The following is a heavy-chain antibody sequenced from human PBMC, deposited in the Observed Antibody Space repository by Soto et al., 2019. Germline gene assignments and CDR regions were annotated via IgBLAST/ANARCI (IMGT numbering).Heavy chain of an antibody. CDR2: ISTYNGDT. J-gene: IGHJ3*02. Sequence: ASVKVSCKASGYTFTRSGISWVRQAPGQGLEWMGWISTYNGDTNYAQTFQGRVTMTTDTSTSTVHMEVRSLRSDDTAVYYCAREKDYYDSSGYDDAFDIWGQGTMVTVS. D-gene: IGHD3-22*01. V-gene: IGHV1-18*01. CDR3: AREKDYYDSSGYDDAFDI. CDR1: GYTFTRSG.